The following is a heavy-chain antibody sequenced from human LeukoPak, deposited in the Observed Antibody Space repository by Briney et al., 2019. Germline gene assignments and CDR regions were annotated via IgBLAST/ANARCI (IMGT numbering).Heavy chain of an antibody. Sequence: ASVKVSCKASGGTFSSYAISWVRQAPGQGLEWMGWMNPNSGYTGYAQQFQGRVTFTRSTSISTAYMELSSLRSEDTAIYYCARFNGSPDYWGQGTLVTVSS. CDR2: MNPNSGYT. D-gene: IGHD2-15*01. V-gene: IGHV1-8*03. CDR1: GGTFSSYA. J-gene: IGHJ4*02. CDR3: ARFNGSPDY.